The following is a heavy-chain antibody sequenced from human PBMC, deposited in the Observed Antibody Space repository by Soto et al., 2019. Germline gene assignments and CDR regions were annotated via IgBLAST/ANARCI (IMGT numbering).Heavy chain of an antibody. Sequence: QLQLQESGPGLVKPSETLSLTCTVSGGSVSSSNYYWGWIRQSPGKGLEWIGSIYYSGSNYYNPSLESRVTISVDKSKNQVSLKVISVTAADTAVYYCARLEGLATISYYFDYWGQGTLVTVSS. D-gene: IGHD3-9*01. CDR3: ARLEGLATISYYFDY. J-gene: IGHJ4*02. CDR1: GGSVSSSNYY. CDR2: IYYSGSN. V-gene: IGHV4-39*01.